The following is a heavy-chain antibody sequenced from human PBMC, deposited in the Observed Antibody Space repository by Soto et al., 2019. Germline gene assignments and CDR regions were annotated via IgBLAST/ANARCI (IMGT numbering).Heavy chain of an antibody. V-gene: IGHV3-33*01. CDR2: IWYAGGNK. D-gene: IGHD6-19*01. Sequence: RLSCAASEFTFSSYGMHWVRQAPGKGLEWVAVIWYAGGNKYYADSVKGRFTISRDNSKNTLYLQMNSLRAEDTAVYYCARGGIAVAGTDFDAFDIWGQGTMVTVSS. CDR3: ARGGIAVAGTDFDAFDI. CDR1: EFTFSSYG. J-gene: IGHJ3*02.